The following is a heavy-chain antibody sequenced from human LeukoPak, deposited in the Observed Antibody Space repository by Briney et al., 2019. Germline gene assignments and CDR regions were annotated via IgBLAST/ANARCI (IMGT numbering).Heavy chain of an antibody. CDR3: ARDSYGSDY. Sequence: SGTLSLTCTVSGGSISSGSYYWSWIRQPAGKGLEWIGRIYTSGSTNYNPSLKSRVTISVDTSKNQFSLKLSSVTAADTAVYYCARDSYGSDYWGQGTLVTVSS. CDR2: IYTSGST. V-gene: IGHV4-61*02. J-gene: IGHJ4*02. D-gene: IGHD5-18*01. CDR1: GGSISSGSYY.